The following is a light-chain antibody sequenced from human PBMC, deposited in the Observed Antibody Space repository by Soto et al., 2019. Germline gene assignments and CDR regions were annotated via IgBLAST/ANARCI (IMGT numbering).Light chain of an antibody. V-gene: IGKV3-11*01. CDR1: QSVSSY. Sequence: EIVLTQSPATLSLSPGERATLSCRASQSVSSYLAWYQQKPGQAPRLLIYDASNRATGIPGRFSGSGSGADFAVTISSLESEDVAVYDGQQRSNWPRRLSFGGGPKVEIK. CDR3: QQRSNWPRRLS. J-gene: IGKJ4*01. CDR2: DAS.